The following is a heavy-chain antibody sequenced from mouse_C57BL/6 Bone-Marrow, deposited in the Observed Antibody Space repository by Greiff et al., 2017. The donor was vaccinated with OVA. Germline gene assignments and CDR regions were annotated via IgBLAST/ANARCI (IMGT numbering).Heavy chain of an antibody. CDR1: GYTFTSYG. J-gene: IGHJ4*01. CDR3: SRYGYYYGSSFYAIDY. CDR2: IYTGSGTN. D-gene: IGHD1-1*01. Sequence: QVQLQQSGAELARPGASVKLSCKASGYTFTSYGISWVKQRTGQGLEWIGEIYTGSGTNYYNEKFKGKATLTADKSSSTEYMELRSLTYDDSAVYFCSRYGYYYGSSFYAIDYWGQVVSVSASS. V-gene: IGHV1-81*01.